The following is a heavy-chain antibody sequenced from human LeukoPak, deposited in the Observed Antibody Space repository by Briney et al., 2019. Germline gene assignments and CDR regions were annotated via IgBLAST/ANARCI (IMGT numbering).Heavy chain of an antibody. D-gene: IGHD3-10*01. J-gene: IGHJ5*02. CDR3: ARERWFGELWLDP. Sequence: SETLSLTCTVSGGSISSSSYYWGWIRQPPGKGLEWIGSMYSSGSTYYNPSLKSRVTISVGTSKNQFSLKLSSVTAADTAVYYCARERWFGELWLDPWGQGTLVTVSS. V-gene: IGHV4-39*07. CDR2: MYSSGST. CDR1: GGSISSSSYY.